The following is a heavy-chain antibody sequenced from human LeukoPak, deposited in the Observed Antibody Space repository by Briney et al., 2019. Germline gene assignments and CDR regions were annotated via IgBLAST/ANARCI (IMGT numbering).Heavy chain of an antibody. CDR2: IYHSGST. CDR1: GGSISSGGYS. D-gene: IGHD2-2*01. J-gene: IGHJ4*02. CDR3: ASSSVVVPAFDY. Sequence: SETLSLTCAVSGGSISSGGYSWSWIRQPPGKGLEWIGYIYHSGSTYYNPSLKSRVTISVDRSKNQFSLKLSSVTAADTAVYYCASSSVVVPAFDYWGQGTLATVSS. V-gene: IGHV4-30-2*01.